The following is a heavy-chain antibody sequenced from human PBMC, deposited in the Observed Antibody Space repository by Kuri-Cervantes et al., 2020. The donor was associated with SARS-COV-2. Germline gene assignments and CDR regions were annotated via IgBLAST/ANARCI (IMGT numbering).Heavy chain of an antibody. CDR1: GFTFSGYD. CDR3: ATLGYCSSTSCYKRFDY. V-gene: IGHV3-21*01. J-gene: IGHJ4*02. D-gene: IGHD2-2*02. Sequence: GGSLRLSCVPSGFTFSGYDMHWVRQAPGKGLEWVSSISSSSSYIYYADSVKGRFTISRDNAKNSLYLQMNSLRAEDTAVYYCATLGYCSSTSCYKRFDYWGQGTLVTVSS. CDR2: ISSSSSYI.